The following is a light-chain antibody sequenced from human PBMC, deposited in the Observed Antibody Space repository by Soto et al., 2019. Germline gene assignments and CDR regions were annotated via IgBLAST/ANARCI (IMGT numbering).Light chain of an antibody. CDR2: EDN. J-gene: IGLJ3*02. CDR3: QSYESSNWV. V-gene: IGLV6-57*04. CDR1: SGSIASNY. Sequence: NFMLTQPHSGSESPGKTVTSSCTRSSGSIASNYVQWYHQRPGSAPTIVMYEDNQRPSGVPDRFSGSIDRSSNSASLTISGLKTEDEGDFYCQSYESSNWVFGGGTKVTVL.